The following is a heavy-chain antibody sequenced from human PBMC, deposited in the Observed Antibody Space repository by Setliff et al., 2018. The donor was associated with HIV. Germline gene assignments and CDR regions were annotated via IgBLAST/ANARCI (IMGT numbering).Heavy chain of an antibody. CDR1: GYSISSGYY. CDR2: INWNGGST. CDR3: ARDLSSGWYGVLNY. Sequence: ETLSLTCAVSGYSISSGYYWGWVRQAPGKGLEWVSGINWNGGSTGYADSVKGRFTISRDNAKNTLYLQMNSLRAEDTAVYYCARDLSSGWYGVLNYWGQGTLVTVSS. V-gene: IGHV3-20*04. J-gene: IGHJ4*02. D-gene: IGHD6-19*01.